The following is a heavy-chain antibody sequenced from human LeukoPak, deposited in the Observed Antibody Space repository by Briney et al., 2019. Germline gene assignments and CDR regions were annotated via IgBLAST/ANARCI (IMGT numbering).Heavy chain of an antibody. CDR1: GYTFTGYY. CDR3: AREEGAPIAAANV. CDR2: INPNSGGT. J-gene: IGHJ3*01. Sequence: ASVKVSCKASGYTFTGYYMHWVRQAPGQGLKWMGWINPNSGGTSYAQKFQGRVTMTRDTSISTVYMELSRLRSDDTAVYYCAREEGAPIAAANVWGLGTMVTVSS. V-gene: IGHV1-2*02. D-gene: IGHD6-13*01.